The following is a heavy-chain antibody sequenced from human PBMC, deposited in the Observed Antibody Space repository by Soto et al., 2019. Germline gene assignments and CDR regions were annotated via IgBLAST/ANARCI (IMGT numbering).Heavy chain of an antibody. V-gene: IGHV5-51*01. D-gene: IGHD6-13*01. Sequence: PGESLKISCKGSGYSFTSYWIGWVRQMPGKGLEWMGIIYPGDSDTRYSPSFQGQVTISADKSISTAYLQWSSLKASDTAMCYCARRPGIAAAGTAFDIWGQGTMVTVSS. J-gene: IGHJ3*02. CDR3: ARRPGIAAAGTAFDI. CDR2: IYPGDSDT. CDR1: GYSFTSYW.